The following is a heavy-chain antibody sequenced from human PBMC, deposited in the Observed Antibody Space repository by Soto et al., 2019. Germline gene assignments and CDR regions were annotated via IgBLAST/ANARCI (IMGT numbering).Heavy chain of an antibody. Sequence: EVQLVESGGGLVQPGGSLRLSCAASGFTVSSNYMNWVRQAPGKGLEWVSVIYTGGSTYYADSVKGRFTISRDNSKNTVYLQINSLRAEDTAVYYCARDAVTYYYYYMDVWGKGTTVTVSS. D-gene: IGHD5-18*01. V-gene: IGHV3-66*01. CDR2: IYTGGST. CDR3: ARDAVTYYYYYMDV. CDR1: GFTVSSNY. J-gene: IGHJ6*03.